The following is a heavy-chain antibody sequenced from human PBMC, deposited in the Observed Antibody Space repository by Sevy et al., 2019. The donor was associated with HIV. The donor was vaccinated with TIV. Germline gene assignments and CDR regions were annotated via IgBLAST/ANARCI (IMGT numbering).Heavy chain of an antibody. V-gene: IGHV3-11*01. CDR2: ISSSGSTI. Sequence: GGSLRLSCAASGFTFSDYYMSWIRQAPGKGLEWVSYISSSGSTIYYAVSLKGRFTISRDNAKNSLYLQMNSLRAEDTAVYYCAREREGGNFWSGYFDYWGQGTLVTVSS. CDR1: GFTFSDYY. D-gene: IGHD3-3*01. CDR3: AREREGGNFWSGYFDY. J-gene: IGHJ4*02.